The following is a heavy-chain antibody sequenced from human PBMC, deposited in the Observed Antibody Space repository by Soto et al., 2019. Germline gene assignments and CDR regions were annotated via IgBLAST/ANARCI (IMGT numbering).Heavy chain of an antibody. D-gene: IGHD3-3*01. CDR1: GGSISSYY. Sequence: SETLSLTCTVSGGSISSYYWSWIRQPAGKGLEWIGRIYTSGSTNYNPSLKSRVTMSVDTSKNQFSLKLSSVTAADTAVYYCARGGSYYDCWSGYPPSEYNWCDPWGQGTLVTVS. J-gene: IGHJ5*02. CDR3: ARGGSYYDCWSGYPPSEYNWCDP. V-gene: IGHV4-4*07. CDR2: IYTSGST.